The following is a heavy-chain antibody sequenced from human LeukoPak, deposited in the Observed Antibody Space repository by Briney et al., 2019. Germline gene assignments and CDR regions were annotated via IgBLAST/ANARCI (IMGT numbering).Heavy chain of an antibody. Sequence: GGTLRLSCKASGFTFSNYAMSWVRQAPGKGLEWVSAIGDGGGSTYTADSVKGRFTISRDNSKKTLYLQMDSVRVEDTALNYCAKGTESLPCGELLVNDHWGQGTLVTVSS. CDR1: GFTFSNYA. J-gene: IGHJ4*02. CDR2: IGDGGGST. CDR3: AKGTESLPCGELLVNDH. V-gene: IGHV3-23*01. D-gene: IGHD3-10*01.